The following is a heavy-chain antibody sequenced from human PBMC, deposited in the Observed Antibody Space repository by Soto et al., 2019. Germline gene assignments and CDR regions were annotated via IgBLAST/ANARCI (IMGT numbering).Heavy chain of an antibody. CDR2: IIPIFGTA. CDR3: AREEFSGYGMYYFDY. CDR1: GGTFSSYA. J-gene: IGHJ4*02. Sequence: EASVKVSCKASGGTFSSYAISWVRQAPGQGLEWMGGIIPIFGTANYAQKFRGRVTITADESTSTAYMELSSLRSEDTAVYYCAREEFSGYGMYYFDYWGQGTLVTVSS. D-gene: IGHD5-12*01. V-gene: IGHV1-69*13.